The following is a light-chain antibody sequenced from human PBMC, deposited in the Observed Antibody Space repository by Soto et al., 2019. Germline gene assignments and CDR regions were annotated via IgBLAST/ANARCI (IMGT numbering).Light chain of an antibody. J-gene: IGKJ3*01. CDR3: QQFYSAPFT. CDR1: PSIFYSSDNKSY. CDR2: CAS. V-gene: IGKV4-1*01. Sequence: DNVMTQSPDSLAVSLGERATIKCKSSPSIFYSSDNKSYLAWYQQKSGQSPKLLISCASSRQSGVPDRFSGSGSGTDFTLTISSLQAEDVAVDYCQQFYSAPFTFGPGTKVDIK.